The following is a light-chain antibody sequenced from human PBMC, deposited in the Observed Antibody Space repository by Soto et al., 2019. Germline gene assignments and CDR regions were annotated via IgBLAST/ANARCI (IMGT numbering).Light chain of an antibody. V-gene: IGLV8-61*01. CDR3: LLYLGGGIWV. Sequence: QTVVTQEPSFSVSPGGTVTLTCGLSSGPVFTSSYPNWYQQTPGQAPRTLIFNTNTRSSGVPDRFSGSILGDKAALTITGAQADDASYDYCLLYLGGGIWVFGGGTKVTVL. CDR1: SGPVFTSSY. J-gene: IGLJ3*02. CDR2: NTN.